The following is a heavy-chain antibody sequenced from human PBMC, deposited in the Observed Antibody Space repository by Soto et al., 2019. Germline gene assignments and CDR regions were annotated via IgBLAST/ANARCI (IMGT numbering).Heavy chain of an antibody. CDR2: IDPSDSQA. CDR3: ARQIYDSDTGPNFQYYFDS. J-gene: IGHJ4*02. Sequence: GDSLKISCKGSGYSFAGYWITWVRQKPGKGLEWMGRIDPSDSQAYYSPSFRGHVTISVTKSITTVFLQWSSLRASDTAMYYCARQIYDSDTGPNFQYYFDSWGQGTPVTVSS. D-gene: IGHD3-22*01. V-gene: IGHV5-10-1*01. CDR1: GYSFAGYW.